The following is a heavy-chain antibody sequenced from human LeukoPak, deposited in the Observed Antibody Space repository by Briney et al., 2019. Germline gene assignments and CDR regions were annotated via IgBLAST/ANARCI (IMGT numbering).Heavy chain of an antibody. Sequence: ASVKVSCKASGGTFSSYAISWVRQAPGQGLEWMGRIIPILGIANYAQKFQGRVTITADKSTSTAYMELSSLRSEDTAVYYCARDLGVTMVRETPPPFDYWGQGTLVTVSS. V-gene: IGHV1-69*04. D-gene: IGHD3-10*01. CDR3: ARDLGVTMVRETPPPFDY. CDR2: IIPILGIA. CDR1: GGTFSSYA. J-gene: IGHJ4*02.